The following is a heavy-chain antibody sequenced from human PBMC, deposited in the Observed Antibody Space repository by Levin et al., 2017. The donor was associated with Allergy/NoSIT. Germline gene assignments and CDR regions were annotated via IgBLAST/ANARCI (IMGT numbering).Heavy chain of an antibody. CDR2: ISVSTAAT. D-gene: IGHD3-10*01. CDR3: ASGGGSDDF. CDR1: EFIFRSYD. V-gene: IGHV3-23*01. J-gene: IGHJ4*02. Sequence: GESLKISCAVSEFIFRSYDMSWVRQAPVKGLEWVSVISVSTAATYYADSVKDWFTISRDSSTNTLYLQMKGLRAEDTALYYCASGGGSDDFWGQGALVTVSS.